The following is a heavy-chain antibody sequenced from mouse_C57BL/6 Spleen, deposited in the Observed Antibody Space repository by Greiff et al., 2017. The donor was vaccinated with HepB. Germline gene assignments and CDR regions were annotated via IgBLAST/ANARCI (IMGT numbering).Heavy chain of an antibody. Sequence: VQLKESGPGLVKPSQSLSLTCSVTGYSITSGYYWNWIRQFPGNKLEWMGYISYDGSNNYNPSLKNRISITRDTSKNQFFLKLNSVTTEDTATYYCARADYYGRGNYFDYWGQGTTLTVSS. D-gene: IGHD1-1*01. CDR2: ISYDGSN. CDR1: GYSITSGYY. CDR3: ARADYYGRGNYFDY. V-gene: IGHV3-6*01. J-gene: IGHJ2*01.